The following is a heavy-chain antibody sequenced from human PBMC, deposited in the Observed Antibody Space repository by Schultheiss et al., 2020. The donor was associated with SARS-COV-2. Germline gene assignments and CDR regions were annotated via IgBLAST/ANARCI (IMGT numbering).Heavy chain of an antibody. CDR3: ARSNLAIPDY. D-gene: IGHD2-21*01. J-gene: IGHJ4*02. CDR1: GFTFSSYA. CDR2: ISYDGSNK. Sequence: GESLKISCAASGFTFSSYAMHWVRQAPGKGLEWVAVISYDGSNKYYADSVKGRFTISRDNSKNTLYLQMNSLRAEDTAVYYCARSNLAIPDYWGQGTLVTVSS. V-gene: IGHV3-30-3*01.